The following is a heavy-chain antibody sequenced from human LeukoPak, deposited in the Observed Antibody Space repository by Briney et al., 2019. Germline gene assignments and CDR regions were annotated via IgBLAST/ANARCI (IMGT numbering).Heavy chain of an antibody. CDR2: ISAYNGNT. J-gene: IGHJ5*02. D-gene: IGHD6-13*01. CDR3: ARDLIAAAGTVNWFDP. Sequence: GASVKVSCKASGYTFTSYGISWVRQAPGQGLEWMGWISAYNGNTNYAQKLQGRVTMTTDTSTSTAYMELRSLRSDDTAVYYCARDLIAAAGTVNWFDPRGQGTLVTVSS. V-gene: IGHV1-18*01. CDR1: GYTFTSYG.